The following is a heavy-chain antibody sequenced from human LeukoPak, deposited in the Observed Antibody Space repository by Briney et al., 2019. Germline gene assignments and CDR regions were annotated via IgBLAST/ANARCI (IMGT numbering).Heavy chain of an antibody. CDR3: ARAVRASHEVYCSSTSCYNYGMDV. CDR2: ISAYNGNT. J-gene: IGHJ6*02. V-gene: IGHV1-18*04. CDR1: GYTFTSYG. D-gene: IGHD2-2*01. Sequence: ASVKVSCKASGYTFTSYGISWVRQAPGQGLEWMGWISAYNGNTNYAQKLQGRVTMTTDTSTSTAYMELRSLRSDDTAVYYCARAVRASHEVYCSSTSCYNYGMDVWGQGTTVTVSS.